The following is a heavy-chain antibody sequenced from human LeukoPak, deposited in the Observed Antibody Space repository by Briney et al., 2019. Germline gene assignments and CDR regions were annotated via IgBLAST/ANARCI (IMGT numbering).Heavy chain of an antibody. CDR1: GYTFTNYW. CDR3: ARPSPDYDSSGYSAFDI. Sequence: GESLKISCKGSGYTFTNYWIGWVRQMPGKGLDWMGVIYPGDSETRYSPSFQGQVTISADKSISTAYLQWSSLKASDTAMYYCARPSPDYDSSGYSAFDIWGQGTMVTVSS. D-gene: IGHD3-22*01. J-gene: IGHJ3*02. CDR2: IYPGDSET. V-gene: IGHV5-51*01.